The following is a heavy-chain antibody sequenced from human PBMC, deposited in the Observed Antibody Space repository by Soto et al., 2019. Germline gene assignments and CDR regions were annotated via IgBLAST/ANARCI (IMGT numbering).Heavy chain of an antibody. D-gene: IGHD6-13*01. CDR1: GFTFDDYT. Sequence: GGSLRLSCAASGFTFDDYTMHWVRQAPGKGLEWVSLISWDGGSTYYADSVKGRFTISRDNSNNSLYLQMNSLRTEDTALYYCAKDIGGVSSWGGYYFDYWGQGTLVTVSS. J-gene: IGHJ4*02. CDR3: AKDIGGVSSWGGYYFDY. V-gene: IGHV3-43*01. CDR2: ISWDGGST.